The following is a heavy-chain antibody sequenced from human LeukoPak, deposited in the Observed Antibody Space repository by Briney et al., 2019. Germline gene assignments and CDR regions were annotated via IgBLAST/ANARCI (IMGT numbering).Heavy chain of an antibody. CDR2: IYYRGST. CDR3: ARASISIAGPFDY. CDR1: GGSISSYY. J-gene: IGHJ4*01. V-gene: IGHV4-59*01. D-gene: IGHD6-13*01. Sequence: PYETLPLTRTVSGGSISSYYWSWIRQPPGKGLEWIGYIYYRGSTSYNPSLTSRVTTSVDTSKNQFSLRLSSVTTADTAVYYCARASISIAGPFDYWG.